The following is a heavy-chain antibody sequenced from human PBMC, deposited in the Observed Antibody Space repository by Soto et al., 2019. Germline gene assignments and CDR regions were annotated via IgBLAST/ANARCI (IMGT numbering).Heavy chain of an antibody. CDR3: ASDIDDFWSGHHRGWFDP. CDR1: GYTFTSYG. J-gene: IGHJ5*02. V-gene: IGHV1-18*01. D-gene: IGHD3-3*01. CDR2: ISGYNGKT. Sequence: QGQLVQSGAEVKKPGASVKVSCKASGYTFTSYGISWVRQAPGQGLEWMVGISGYNGKTQYAQNFQGRVTMTTDTSTTTPYMGLGSLRSDDTAVCYCASDIDDFWSGHHRGWFDPWGQGSLVIVSS.